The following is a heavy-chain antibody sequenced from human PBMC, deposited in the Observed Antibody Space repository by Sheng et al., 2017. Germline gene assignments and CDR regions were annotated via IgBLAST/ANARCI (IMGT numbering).Heavy chain of an antibody. Sequence: QLQLQEAGPGLVKPSETLSLTCTVSGGSISDSDYYWGWIRQSPGKGLEWIGTIYYSGTTYYNPSLKSRVTISVDTSKNQFSLKLTSVTATDTAVYYCARRRSALDYVDYLGQGTLVTVSS. CDR2: IYYSGTT. CDR3: ARRRSALDYVDY. CDR1: GGSISDSDYY. D-gene: IGHD3-10*02. V-gene: IGHV4-39*01. J-gene: IGHJ4*02.